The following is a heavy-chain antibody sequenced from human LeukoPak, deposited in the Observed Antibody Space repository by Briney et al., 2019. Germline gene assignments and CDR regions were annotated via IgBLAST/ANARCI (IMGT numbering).Heavy chain of an antibody. CDR2: IKQDGSEK. J-gene: IGHJ4*02. Sequence: GGSLRLSCAASGFTFSSYWMSWVRQAPGKGLEWVANIKQDGSEKYYVDSVKGRFTISRDNAKNSLYLQMNSLRAGDTAVYYCGVAVAGTEELVFDYWGQGTLVTVSS. V-gene: IGHV3-7*01. CDR3: GVAVAGTEELVFDY. CDR1: GFTFSSYW. D-gene: IGHD6-19*01.